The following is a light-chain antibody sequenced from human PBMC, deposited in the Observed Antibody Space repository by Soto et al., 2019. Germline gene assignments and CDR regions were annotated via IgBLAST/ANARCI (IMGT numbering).Light chain of an antibody. J-gene: IGKJ4*01. CDR2: DTS. CDR1: QSVSNY. Sequence: DTVLTQSPATLSLSPGERATLSCRASQSVSNYVAWYQQKPGQAPRLLIYDTSKRATGIPVRFSGSGSGTDFTLTISSLEPADFAVYFCQQRSKWLLTFGGGTKVEIK. CDR3: QQRSKWLLT. V-gene: IGKV3-11*01.